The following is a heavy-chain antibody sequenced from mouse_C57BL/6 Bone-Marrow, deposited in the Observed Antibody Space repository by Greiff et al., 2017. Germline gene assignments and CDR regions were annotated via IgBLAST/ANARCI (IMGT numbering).Heavy chain of an antibody. CDR3: ARKLRLRYYAMDY. J-gene: IGHJ4*01. D-gene: IGHD3-2*02. Sequence: QVQLKQPGAELVKPGASVKLSCKASGYTFTSYWMQWVKQRPGQGLEWIGEIDPSDSYTNYNQKFKGKATLTVDTSSSTAYMQLSSLTSEDSAVYYCARKLRLRYYAMDYWGQGTSVTVSS. CDR2: IDPSDSYT. V-gene: IGHV1-50*01. CDR1: GYTFTSYW.